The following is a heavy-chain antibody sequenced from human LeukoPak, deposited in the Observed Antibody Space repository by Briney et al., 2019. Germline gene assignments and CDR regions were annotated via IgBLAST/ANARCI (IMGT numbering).Heavy chain of an antibody. CDR1: GFTFSSYD. Sequence: GGSLRLSCAASGFTFSSYDTHWVRQATGKGLEWVSAIGTAGDTYYPGSVKGRFTISRENAKNSLYLQMNSLRAGDTAVYYCARGLSGSGDFDYWGQGTLVTVSS. J-gene: IGHJ4*02. CDR3: ARGLSGSGDFDY. V-gene: IGHV3-13*01. CDR2: IGTAGDT. D-gene: IGHD3-10*01.